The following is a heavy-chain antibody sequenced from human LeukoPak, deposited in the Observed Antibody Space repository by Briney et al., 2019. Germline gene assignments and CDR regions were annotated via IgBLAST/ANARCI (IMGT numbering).Heavy chain of an antibody. Sequence: SQTLSLTCTVSGGSISSGSYYWSWIRQPAGKGLEWIGRIYTSGSTNYNPSLRSRVTISVDTSKNQFSLKLSSVTAADTAVYYCASQYSSGWYGVGYFDYWGQGTLVTVSS. D-gene: IGHD6-19*01. CDR3: ASQYSSGWYGVGYFDY. V-gene: IGHV4-61*02. J-gene: IGHJ4*02. CDR1: GGSISSGSYY. CDR2: IYTSGST.